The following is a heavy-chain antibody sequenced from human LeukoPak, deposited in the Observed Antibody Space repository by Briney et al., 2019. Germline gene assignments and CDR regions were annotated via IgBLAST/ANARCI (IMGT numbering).Heavy chain of an antibody. V-gene: IGHV3-30*04. CDR3: ARAGVYSITFDI. D-gene: IGHD1-26*01. Sequence: GGSLRLSCAASGFTFSSYAMHWVRQAPGKGLEWVAVISYDGSNKYYADSVKGRFTISRDNSKNTLYLQMNSLRAEDTAVYSCARAGVYSITFDIWGQGTMVTVSS. CDR2: ISYDGSNK. CDR1: GFTFSSYA. J-gene: IGHJ3*02.